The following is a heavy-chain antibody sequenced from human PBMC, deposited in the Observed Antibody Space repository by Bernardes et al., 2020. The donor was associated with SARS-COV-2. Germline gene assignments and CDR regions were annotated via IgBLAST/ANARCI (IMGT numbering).Heavy chain of an antibody. CDR1: SGSFSSRSYY. D-gene: IGHD6-19*01. J-gene: IGHJ4*02. CDR2: ISSSGST. V-gene: IGHV4-39*01. CDR3: ARHFGDSSGWFIDY. Sequence: SETLSLTCTVSSGSFSSRSYYWGWIRQPPGKGLEWIGLISSSGSTYYSPSLKSRVAISVDTSKDQFSLKLTSVTAADTAVYYCARHFGDSSGWFIDYWCLGTLDTVSS.